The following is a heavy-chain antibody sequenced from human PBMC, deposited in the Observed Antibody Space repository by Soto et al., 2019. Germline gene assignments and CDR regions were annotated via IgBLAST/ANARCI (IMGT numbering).Heavy chain of an antibody. CDR1: GFPIMIYY. D-gene: IGHD6-13*01. J-gene: IGHJ4*02. Sequence: PAETXSLTCTFSGFPIMIYYWSLIRQPPGKGLECIGYIYYSGSTNYNPSLKSRVNISVDTSKNKFSLKLSSVTAADTAVYYCARAWGIADSKGVFDYWGQGTLVTVSS. V-gene: IGHV4-59*01. CDR3: ARAWGIADSKGVFDY. CDR2: IYYSGST.